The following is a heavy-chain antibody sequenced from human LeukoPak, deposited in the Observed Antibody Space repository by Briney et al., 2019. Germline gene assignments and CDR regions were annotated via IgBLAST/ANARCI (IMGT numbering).Heavy chain of an antibody. CDR1: GYTFTSYD. Sequence: ASVKVSCKASGYTFTSYDINWVRQATGQGLEWMGWMNPNSGNTGYAQKFQGRVTMTRNTSISTAYMELSSLRSEDTAVYYCARENCTNGVCYTYYYYYGMDVWGQGTTVTVSS. V-gene: IGHV1-8*01. J-gene: IGHJ6*02. CDR2: MNPNSGNT. CDR3: ARENCTNGVCYTYYYYYGMDV. D-gene: IGHD2-8*01.